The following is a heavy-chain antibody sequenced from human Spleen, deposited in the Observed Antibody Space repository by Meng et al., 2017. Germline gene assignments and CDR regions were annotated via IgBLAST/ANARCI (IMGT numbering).Heavy chain of an antibody. D-gene: IGHD5/OR15-5a*01. CDR3: ARDVGRVSWFDP. V-gene: IGHV1-2*05. CDR1: GYSVGVYY. J-gene: IGHJ5*02. CDR2: IKPNSGAT. Sequence: QGQLVQLGTEVKKPGASGKVSCKTSGYSVGVYYIHWGRQVPGHGLQWMGRIKPNSGATTYAPQLQGRITMATDTSSNTAFLELGSLRDDDTGIYFCARDVGRVSWFDPWGQGTLVTVSS.